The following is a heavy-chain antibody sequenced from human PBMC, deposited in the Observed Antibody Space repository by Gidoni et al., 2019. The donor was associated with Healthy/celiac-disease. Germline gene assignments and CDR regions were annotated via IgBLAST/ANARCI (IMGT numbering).Heavy chain of an antibody. D-gene: IGHD3-22*01. CDR3: ARDRRTYYYDSSGYPFDL. CDR2: ISSSGSTI. J-gene: IGHJ2*01. Sequence: EVQLVASGGGLVQPGGSLGRSCAASGFPFSSYAMNWVRQAPGKGLECVSYISSSGSTIYYADSVKGRFTISRDNAKNSLYLQMNSLRAEDTAVYYCARDRRTYYYDSSGYPFDLWGRGTLVTVSS. V-gene: IGHV3-48*03. CDR1: GFPFSSYA.